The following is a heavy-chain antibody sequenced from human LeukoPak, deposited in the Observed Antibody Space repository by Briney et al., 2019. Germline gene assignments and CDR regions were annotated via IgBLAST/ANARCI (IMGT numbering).Heavy chain of an antibody. CDR1: GFTFSSYG. CDR2: ISSNGGST. J-gene: IGHJ4*02. CDR3: ARVPRGGSYWFDY. V-gene: IGHV3-64*01. Sequence: AGGSLRLSCAASGFTFSSYGMHWVRQAPGKGLEYVSAISSNGGSTYYANSVKGRFTISRDNSKNTLYLQMGSLRAEDMAVYYCARVPRGGSYWFDYWGQGTLVTVSS. D-gene: IGHD1-26*01.